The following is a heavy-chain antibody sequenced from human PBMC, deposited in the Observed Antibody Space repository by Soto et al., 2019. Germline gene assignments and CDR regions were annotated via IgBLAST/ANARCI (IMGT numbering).Heavy chain of an antibody. CDR3: ARLLYSGYFDS. Sequence: ASVKVSCNASGYTFTTYSILWVRQAPGQRLEWMGWINTGNGNTKYSQKFQDRVTITRDTSATTAYMELSSLRSEDTAVYYCARLLYSGYFDSWGQGTLVTVSS. CDR1: GYTFTTYS. V-gene: IGHV1-3*04. D-gene: IGHD5-12*01. J-gene: IGHJ4*02. CDR2: INTGNGNT.